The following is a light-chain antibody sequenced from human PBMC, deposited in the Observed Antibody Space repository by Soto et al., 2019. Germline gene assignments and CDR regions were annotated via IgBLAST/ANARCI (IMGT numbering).Light chain of an antibody. CDR2: EAS. CDR3: QQET. CDR1: QSISTY. J-gene: IGKJ1*01. Sequence: EIVLTQSPATLSPSPGESATLSCRASQSISTYLAWYQQKPGQAPRLLMYEASNRATGVPPRFSGSGSGTDFTLTISSLEPEDSAVYYCQQETFGQGTKVDIK. V-gene: IGKV3-11*01.